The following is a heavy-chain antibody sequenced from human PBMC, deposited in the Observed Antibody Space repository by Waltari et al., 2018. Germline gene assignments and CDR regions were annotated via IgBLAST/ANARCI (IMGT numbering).Heavy chain of an antibody. CDR2: VDPEDGET. CDR1: GYTFTDYS. D-gene: IGHD3-22*01. CDR3: ATVLGSSGYWPFDY. V-gene: IGHV1-69-2*01. J-gene: IGHJ4*02. Sequence: EVQLVQSGAEVKKPGATVKISCKASGYTFTDYSMHLVQQAPGKGLEGMGRVDPEDGETIYAEKFQGRVTITADTSTDTAYMELSSLRSEDTAVYYCATVLGSSGYWPFDYWGQGTLVTVSS.